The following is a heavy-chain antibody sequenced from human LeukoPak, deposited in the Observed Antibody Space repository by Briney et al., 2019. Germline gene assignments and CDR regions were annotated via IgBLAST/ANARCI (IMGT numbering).Heavy chain of an antibody. J-gene: IGHJ4*02. CDR3: ARDGDIVTINPYYFDY. D-gene: IGHD3-3*01. CDR1: GFIFRNYV. CDR2: LSGSGITT. Sequence: GGSLRLSCAASGFIFRNYVMSWVRQAPGKGPEWVSTLSGSGITTYYADSVKGRCTISRDNSKNTLYLQMTSLKAEDTAVYYCARDGDIVTINPYYFDYRGQGTLVTVSS. V-gene: IGHV3-23*01.